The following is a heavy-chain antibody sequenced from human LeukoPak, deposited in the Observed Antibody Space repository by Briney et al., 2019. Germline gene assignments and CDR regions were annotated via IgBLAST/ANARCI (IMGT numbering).Heavy chain of an antibody. J-gene: IGHJ4*02. CDR2: ISYDGSNK. CDR1: GFTFSSYA. CDR3: ARALRAAGTIYFDY. Sequence: GGSLRLSCAASGFTFSSYAMHWVRQAPGKGLEWVAVISYDGSNKYYADSVKGRFTISRDNSKNTLYLQMNSLRAEDTAVYYCARALRAAGTIYFDYWGQGTLVTVSS. V-gene: IGHV3-30*04. D-gene: IGHD6-13*01.